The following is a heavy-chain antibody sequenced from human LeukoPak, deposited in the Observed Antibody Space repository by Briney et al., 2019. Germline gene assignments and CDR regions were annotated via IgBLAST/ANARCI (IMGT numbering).Heavy chain of an antibody. Sequence: GGSLRFSCAASGFTFSSYGMHWVRPAPGKGLEWVAVIWYDGSNKYYADSVKGRFTISRDNSKNTLYLQMNSLRAEDTAVYYCAKDQSVYYYYYMDVWGKGTTVTVSS. CDR1: GFTFSSYG. CDR3: AKDQSVYYYYYMDV. CDR2: IWYDGSNK. J-gene: IGHJ6*03. V-gene: IGHV3-33*06.